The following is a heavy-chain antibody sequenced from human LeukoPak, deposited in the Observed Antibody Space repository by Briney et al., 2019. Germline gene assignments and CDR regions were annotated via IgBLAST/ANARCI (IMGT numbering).Heavy chain of an antibody. CDR2: ISISRGYI. J-gene: IGHJ4*02. Sequence: PGGSLRLSCAASGFTFSSYGMNWVRQAPGTGLEWGSSISISRGYIYYADSVKGRFTISRDNTKNSLYLQMNSLRAEDTAVYFCARSTRSVTLTTSLEGLLDYWGQGTLVTVSS. V-gene: IGHV3-21*01. D-gene: IGHD4-17*01. CDR3: ARSTRSVTLTTSLEGLLDY. CDR1: GFTFSSYG.